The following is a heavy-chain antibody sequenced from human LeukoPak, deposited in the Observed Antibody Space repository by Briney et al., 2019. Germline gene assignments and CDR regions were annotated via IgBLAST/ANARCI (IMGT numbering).Heavy chain of an antibody. V-gene: IGHV4-34*01. CDR2: INHSGST. J-gene: IGHJ4*01. CDR1: GGSFSGYY. CDR3: AEWFYDY. Sequence: SETLSLTCAVYGGSFSGYYWSWIRRPPGKGLEWIGEINHSGSTNYNPSLKSRVTISVDTSKNQFSLKLSSVTAADTAVYYCAEWFYDYWGHGTLVTVSS. D-gene: IGHD3-3*01.